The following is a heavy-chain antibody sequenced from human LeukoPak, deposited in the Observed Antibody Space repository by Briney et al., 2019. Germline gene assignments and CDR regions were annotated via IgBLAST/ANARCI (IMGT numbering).Heavy chain of an antibody. CDR1: GYTFTSCA. J-gene: IGHJ1*01. D-gene: IGHD6-19*01. Sequence: ASVKVSCKASGYTFTSCAITWVRQAPGQGLDWMGWISLYNPKTNYAQKFQGRVTMTTDTSTSTAYMELMSLRSDDTAVYYCARLGVAGDPSSAEYFQHWGQGTLVIVSS. V-gene: IGHV1-18*01. CDR2: ISLYNPKT. CDR3: ARLGVAGDPSSAEYFQH.